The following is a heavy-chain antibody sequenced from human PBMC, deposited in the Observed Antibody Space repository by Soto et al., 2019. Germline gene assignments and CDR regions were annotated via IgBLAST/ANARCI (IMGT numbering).Heavy chain of an antibody. V-gene: IGHV3-49*03. Sequence: GGSLRLSCTASGFTFGDYAMSWFRQAPGKGLEWVGFIRSKAYGGTTEYAASVKGRFTISRDDSKSIAYLQMNSLKTEDTAVYYCTRVPEAVTPYYYGMDVWGQGTTVTVSS. CDR3: TRVPEAVTPYYYGMDV. D-gene: IGHD4-17*01. CDR1: GFTFGDYA. J-gene: IGHJ6*02. CDR2: IRSKAYGGTT.